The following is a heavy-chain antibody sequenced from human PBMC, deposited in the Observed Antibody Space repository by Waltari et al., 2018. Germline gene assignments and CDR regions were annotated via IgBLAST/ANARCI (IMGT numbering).Heavy chain of an antibody. CDR1: GGSISSGYY. Sequence: QVQLQESGPGLVKPSQTLSLTCTVSGGSISSGYYWSWIRQPPGKGLEWIGEINHSGRTNYTPSLKSRVTISVDTSKNQFSLKLSSVTAADTAVYYCASGVGAPNYYYYMDVWGKGTTVTVSS. V-gene: IGHV4-34*09. J-gene: IGHJ6*03. CDR2: INHSGRT. CDR3: ASGVGAPNYYYYMDV. D-gene: IGHD1-26*01.